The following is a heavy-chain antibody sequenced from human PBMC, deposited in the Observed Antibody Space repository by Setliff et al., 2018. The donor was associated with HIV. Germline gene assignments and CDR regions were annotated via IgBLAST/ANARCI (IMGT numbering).Heavy chain of an antibody. J-gene: IGHJ6*03. CDR2: ISGSGTYT. CDR3: ARDGGSYYYYYYYMDV. CDR1: GFTFTSHS. D-gene: IGHD1-26*01. V-gene: IGHV3-21*01. Sequence: PGGSLRLSCVTSGFTFTSHSMNWVRLRPGKGLEWVASISGSGTYTHYADSVRGRFTVSRDNAKNSLWLQLDSPKVEDTAVYYCARDGGSYYYYYYYMDVWGKGTTVTVSS.